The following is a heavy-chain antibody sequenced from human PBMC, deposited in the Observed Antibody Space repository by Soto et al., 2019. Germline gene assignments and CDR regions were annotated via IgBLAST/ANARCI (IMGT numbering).Heavy chain of an antibody. V-gene: IGHV4-59*01. CDR2: IYYSGST. Sequence: SETLSLTCTVYGGSISSYYWSWIRQPPGKGLEWIGYIYYSGSTNYNPSLKSRVTISVDTSKNQFSLKLSSVTAADTALYYCAREGRGQLGAFVSYYYYGMDVWGQGTTVTVSS. J-gene: IGHJ6*02. CDR1: GGSISSYY. D-gene: IGHD6-6*01. CDR3: AREGRGQLGAFVSYYYYGMDV.